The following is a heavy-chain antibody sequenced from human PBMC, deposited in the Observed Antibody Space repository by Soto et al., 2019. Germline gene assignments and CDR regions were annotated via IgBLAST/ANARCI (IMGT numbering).Heavy chain of an antibody. V-gene: IGHV2-5*01. Sequence: SGPTLVNPTQTLTLTCTFSGFSLSTSGVGVGWIRQPPGKALEWLALIYWNDDKRYSPSLKSRLTITKDTSKNQAVLTMTNMDPVDTATYYGAHMRQPLSSEWGAFDIWGQGTMVTVSS. D-gene: IGHD3-16*01. CDR1: GFSLSTSGVG. CDR2: IYWNDDK. CDR3: AHMRQPLSSEWGAFDI. J-gene: IGHJ3*02.